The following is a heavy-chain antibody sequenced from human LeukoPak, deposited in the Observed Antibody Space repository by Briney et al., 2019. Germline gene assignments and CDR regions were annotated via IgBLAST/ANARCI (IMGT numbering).Heavy chain of an antibody. D-gene: IGHD5-24*01. CDR2: INTNTGNP. V-gene: IGHV7-4-1*02. CDR1: GYTFTSYA. CDR3: ARGVEMATRHFDY. J-gene: IGHJ4*02. Sequence: ASVKVSCKASGYTFTSYAMTWVRQAPGQRLEWMEWINTNTGNPTYAQGFTGRFVFSLDTSVSTAYLQISSLKAEDTAVYYCARGVEMATRHFDYWGQGTLVTVSS.